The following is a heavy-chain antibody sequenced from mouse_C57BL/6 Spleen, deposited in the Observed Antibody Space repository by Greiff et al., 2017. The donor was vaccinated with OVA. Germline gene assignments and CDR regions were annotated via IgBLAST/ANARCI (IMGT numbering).Heavy chain of an antibody. CDR3: ARGAYGSSHTVLYYYAMDY. Sequence: VQLQQSGPELVKPGASVKISCKASGYTFTDYYMNWVKQSHGKSLEWIGDINPNNGGTSYNQKFKGKATLTVDKSSSTAYMELRSLTSEDSAVYYCARGAYGSSHTVLYYYAMDYWGQGTSVTVSS. J-gene: IGHJ4*01. CDR2: INPNNGGT. CDR1: GYTFTDYY. V-gene: IGHV1-26*01. D-gene: IGHD1-1*01.